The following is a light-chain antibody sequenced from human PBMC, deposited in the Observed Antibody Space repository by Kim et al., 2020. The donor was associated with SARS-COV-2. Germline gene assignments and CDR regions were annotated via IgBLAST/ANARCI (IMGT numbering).Light chain of an antibody. CDR2: LNSDGSH. J-gene: IGLJ2*01. V-gene: IGLV4-69*01. Sequence: QLVLTQSPSASASLGASVKLTCTLSSGHSSYAIAWHQQQPEKGPRYLMKLNSDGSHSKGDGIPDRFSGSSSGAERYLTISSLQSEDEADYYCQTWGTGIHEGVFGGGTQLTVL. CDR3: QTWGTGIHEGV. CDR1: SGHSSYA.